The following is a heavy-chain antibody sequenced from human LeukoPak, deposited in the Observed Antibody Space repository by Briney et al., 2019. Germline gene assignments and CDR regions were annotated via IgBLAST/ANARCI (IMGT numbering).Heavy chain of an antibody. V-gene: IGHV3-30*03. Sequence: PGGSLRLSCAASGFTFSSYGMHWVRQAPGKGLEWVAVISYDGSNKYYADSVKGRFTISRDNSKNTLYLQMNSLRVEDTAVYCCTRDVASYYGYWGQGTLVTVSS. D-gene: IGHD1-26*01. CDR1: GFTFSSYG. CDR3: TRDVASYYGY. CDR2: ISYDGSNK. J-gene: IGHJ4*02.